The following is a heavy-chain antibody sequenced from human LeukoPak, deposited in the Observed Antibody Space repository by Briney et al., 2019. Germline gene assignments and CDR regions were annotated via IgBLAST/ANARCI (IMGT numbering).Heavy chain of an antibody. V-gene: IGHV3-23*01. Sequence: GGSLRLSCAASGLTFSSYAMSWVRQAPGKGLEWVSAISGSGGSTYYADSVKGRFTISRDNSKNTLYLQMNSLRAEDTAVYYCAKDPSLSAEPAVDYWGQGTLVTVSS. D-gene: IGHD1-14*01. CDR3: AKDPSLSAEPAVDY. J-gene: IGHJ4*02. CDR2: ISGSGGST. CDR1: GLTFSSYA.